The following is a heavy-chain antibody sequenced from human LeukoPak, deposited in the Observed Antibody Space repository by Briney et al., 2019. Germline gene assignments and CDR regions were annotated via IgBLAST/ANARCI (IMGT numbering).Heavy chain of an antibody. J-gene: IGHJ4*02. CDR1: GLTFSSYS. D-gene: IGHD2-2*01. Sequence: GGSLRLSCAASGLTFSSYSMSWVRQAPGKGLEWISYIGISSGNTKYADSVKGRFTISGDKAKNSVYLQMNSLRVEDTAVYYCARDTKYAFDNWGQGTLVTVSS. CDR2: IGISSGNT. V-gene: IGHV3-48*01. CDR3: ARDTKYAFDN.